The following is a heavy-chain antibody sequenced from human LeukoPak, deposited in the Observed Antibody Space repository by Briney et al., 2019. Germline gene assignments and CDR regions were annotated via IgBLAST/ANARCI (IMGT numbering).Heavy chain of an antibody. Sequence: GGSLRLSCAASGFPFSSYGIIWVRQAPGKGLEWVSYISSSGSTIYYADSVKGRFTISRDNAKNSLYLQMNSLRAEDTAVYYCAELGITMIGGVWGKGTTVTISS. D-gene: IGHD3-10*02. J-gene: IGHJ6*04. CDR3: AELGITMIGGV. CDR1: GFPFSSYG. CDR2: ISSSGSTI. V-gene: IGHV3-48*04.